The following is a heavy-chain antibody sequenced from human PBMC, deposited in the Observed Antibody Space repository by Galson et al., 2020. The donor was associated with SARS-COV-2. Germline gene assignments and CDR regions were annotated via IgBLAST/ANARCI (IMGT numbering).Heavy chain of an antibody. D-gene: IGHD2-8*02. J-gene: IGHJ4*02. CDR1: GGSFSGYY. CDR3: ARGLDGTGRFNGWDY. CDR2: INSSGNT. V-gene: IGHV4-34*01. Sequence: SETLSLTCAVYGGSFSGYYWSWIRQPPGKGLEWIGEINSSGNTNYNPSLKSRVTISVDTSKNQFSLKLSSVTAADTAVYYCARGLDGTGRFNGWDYWGQGTLVTVSS.